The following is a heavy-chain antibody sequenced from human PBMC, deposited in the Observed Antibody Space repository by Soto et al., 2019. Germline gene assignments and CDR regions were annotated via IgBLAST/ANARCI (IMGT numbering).Heavy chain of an antibody. CDR1: GGSISSGNFY. Sequence: VQLQESGPGLVRPSETLSLTCTVSGGSISSGNFYWSWIRQPPGKGLEWIGYIYFSGSTSYSPSLKSRLTISLNTSNNQFSLKLTSVTAADTAVYYCANDSHGGNTYFDLWVQGALVTVSS. D-gene: IGHD1-26*01. J-gene: IGHJ4*02. CDR2: IYFSGST. CDR3: ANDSHGGNTYFDL. V-gene: IGHV4-31*03.